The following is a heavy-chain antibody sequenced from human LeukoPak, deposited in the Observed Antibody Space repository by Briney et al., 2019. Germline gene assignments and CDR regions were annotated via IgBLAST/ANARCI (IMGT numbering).Heavy chain of an antibody. CDR3: ARAEYSSSSYYFDY. CDR2: IYYSGST. Sequence: SETLSLTCTVSGGSISSYYWSWIRQPPGKGLEWIGYIYYSGSTNYNPSLKSRVTISVDTSKNQFSLKLSSATAADTAVYYCARAEYSSSSYYFDYWGQGTLVTVSS. D-gene: IGHD6-6*01. J-gene: IGHJ4*02. CDR1: GGSISSYY. V-gene: IGHV4-59*01.